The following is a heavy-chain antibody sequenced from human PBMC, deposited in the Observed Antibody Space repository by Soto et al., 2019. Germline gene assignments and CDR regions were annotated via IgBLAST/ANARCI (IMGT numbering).Heavy chain of an antibody. CDR2: IYYTGNT. J-gene: IGHJ4*02. CDR1: GGSISRGGFF. Sequence: QVQLQESGPGLVKPSQTLSLTCTVSGGSISRGGFFWSWIRQHPGKGLEWIGYIYYTGNTYYNPSLKSRVNISLDASTNQFSLKLSSVTAADTAIYYCARSILSYDDYWGQGTLVTVSS. CDR3: ARSILSYDDY. V-gene: IGHV4-31*03. D-gene: IGHD5-18*01.